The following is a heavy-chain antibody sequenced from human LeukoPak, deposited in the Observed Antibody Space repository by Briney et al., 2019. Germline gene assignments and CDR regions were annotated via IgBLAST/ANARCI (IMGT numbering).Heavy chain of an antibody. D-gene: IGHD3-10*01. V-gene: IGHV3-23*01. J-gene: IGHJ4*02. CDR3: EKDHRITMVRGGPFDY. Sequence: PGGSLRLSCAASGFTFSSYSMNWVRQAPGKGLEWVSAISGSGGSTYYADSVKGRFTISRDNSKNTLYLQMNSLRAEDTALYYCEKDHRITMVRGGPFDYGGQEPLVTVSS. CDR1: GFTFSSYS. CDR2: ISGSGGST.